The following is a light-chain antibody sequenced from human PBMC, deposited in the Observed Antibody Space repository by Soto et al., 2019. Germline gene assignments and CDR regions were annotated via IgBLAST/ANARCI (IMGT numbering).Light chain of an antibody. CDR1: NSNIGSNT. V-gene: IGLV1-44*01. Sequence: QSVLIQPPSASGTPGQRVTISCSGRNSNIGSNTVSWYHQVPGTAPKVVIYSSDQRPSGVPDRLSASKSGTSASLAISGLQAEDEAQYYCAAWEDSLIGLGVVFGGGTKVTVL. CDR3: AAWEDSLIGLGVV. J-gene: IGLJ2*01. CDR2: SSD.